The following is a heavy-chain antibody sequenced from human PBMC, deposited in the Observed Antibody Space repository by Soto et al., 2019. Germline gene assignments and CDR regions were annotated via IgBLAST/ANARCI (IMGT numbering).Heavy chain of an antibody. CDR3: ERELYDDTGACWFDP. CDR1: GFTFSSYW. D-gene: IGHD3-22*01. V-gene: IGHV3-74*01. J-gene: IGHJ5*02. Sequence: GGSLRLSCAASGFTFSSYWMHWVRQAPGKGLVWVSRINSDGSSTSYADSVKGRFTISRDNAKNTLYLQMNSLRAEDTAVYYCERELYDDTGACWFDPWAQDTLLTVSS. CDR2: INSDGSST.